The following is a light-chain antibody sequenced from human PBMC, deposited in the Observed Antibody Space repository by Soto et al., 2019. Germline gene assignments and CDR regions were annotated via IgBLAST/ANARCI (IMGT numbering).Light chain of an antibody. CDR3: VAWNDSLNGYVV. Sequence: QSALTQPPSASGTPGQRVTISCSGSSSNIGSNTVNWYQQLPGTAPKLVICSNNQRPSGVPDRFSGSKSGTSASLAISGLQSEDEADYYCVAWNDSLNGYVVFGGGTKVTVL. CDR1: SSNIGSNT. V-gene: IGLV1-44*01. J-gene: IGLJ2*01. CDR2: SNN.